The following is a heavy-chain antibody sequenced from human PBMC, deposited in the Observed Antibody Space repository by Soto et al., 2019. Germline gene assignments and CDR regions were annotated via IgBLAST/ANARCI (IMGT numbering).Heavy chain of an antibody. D-gene: IGHD3-10*01. Sequence: QVQLVESGGVVVQPGRSLRLSCAASGFTFSSYGMHWVRQAPGKGLEWVAVIWYDGSNKYYADSVKGRFTISRNNSKNTLYQKMNSMRAEETAVYYCAGEGTYYYGSGSYYLRNWVAPWGQGTLVTVSS. J-gene: IGHJ5*02. CDR1: GFTFSSYG. V-gene: IGHV3-33*01. CDR2: IWYDGSNK. CDR3: AGEGTYYYGSGSYYLRNWVAP.